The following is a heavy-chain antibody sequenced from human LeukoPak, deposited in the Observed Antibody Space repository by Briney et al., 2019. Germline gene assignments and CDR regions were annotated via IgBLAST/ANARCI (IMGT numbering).Heavy chain of an antibody. CDR3: ARVPIAAAGFDY. CDR1: GGSISGYY. CDR2: IYYSGST. J-gene: IGHJ4*02. D-gene: IGHD6-13*01. Sequence: SETLSLTCTVSGGSISGYYWSWIRQPPGKGLEWIGYIYYSGSTDYNPSLKSRVTISVDTSKNQFSLKLSSVTAADTAVYYCARVPIAAAGFDYWGQGTLVTVSS. V-gene: IGHV4-59*01.